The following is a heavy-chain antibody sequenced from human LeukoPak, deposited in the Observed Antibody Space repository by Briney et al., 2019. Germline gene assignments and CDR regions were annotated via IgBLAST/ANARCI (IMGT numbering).Heavy chain of an antibody. CDR1: VFTFSTYA. D-gene: IGHD2-2*01. CDR2: ISGSGGNT. J-gene: IGHJ4*02. CDR3: AKGVYGVVVRAAFNY. Sequence: GGSLRLSCAASVFTFSTYAMNWVRQAPGKGLEWVSGISGSGGNTYYADSVKGRFTISRDNSKKTLYLQMNSLRAEDTAVYYCAKGVYGVVVRAAFNYWGQGTLVTVSS. V-gene: IGHV3-23*01.